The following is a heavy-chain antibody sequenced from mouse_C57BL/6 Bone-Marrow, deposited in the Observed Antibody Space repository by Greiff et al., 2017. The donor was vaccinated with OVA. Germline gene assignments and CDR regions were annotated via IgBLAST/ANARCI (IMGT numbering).Heavy chain of an antibody. V-gene: IGHV5-16*01. D-gene: IGHD1-1*01. J-gene: IGHJ2*01. CDR2: INYDGSST. CDR1: GFTFSDYY. CDR3: AREYYYGSSLYY. Sequence: EVKLVESEGGLVQPGSSMKLSCTASGFTFSDYYMAWVRQVPEKGLEWVANINYDGSSTYYLDSLKSRFIISRDNAKNILYLQKSSLKTEDTATYYCAREYYYGSSLYYWGQGTTLTVSS.